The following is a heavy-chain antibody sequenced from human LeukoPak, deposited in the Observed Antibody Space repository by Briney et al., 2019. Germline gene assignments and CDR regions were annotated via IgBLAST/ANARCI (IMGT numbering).Heavy chain of an antibody. J-gene: IGHJ4*02. V-gene: IGHV3-30*04. CDR1: GFTFRSYT. CDR2: ISYDGDQK. Sequence: GGSLRLSCAASGFTFRSYTMHWVRQAPGKGLEWVAVISYDGDQKYYADSVKGRLTISRDDSKNTLYLEMNSLRAEDTAIYYCAKDRVKELSFYCFDCWGQGTLVTVSS. D-gene: IGHD1-7*01. CDR3: AKDRVKELSFYCFDC.